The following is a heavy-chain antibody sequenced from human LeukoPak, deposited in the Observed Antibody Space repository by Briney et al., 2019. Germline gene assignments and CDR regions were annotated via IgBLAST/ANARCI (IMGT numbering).Heavy chain of an antibody. CDR3: ARGKGWRTTAPFDY. Sequence: GGSLRLSCAASGFTFSSYAMHWVRQAPGKGLEYVSAISSNGGSTYYANSVKGRFTISRDNSKNTLYLQMGSLRAEDMAVYYCARGKGWRTTAPFDYWGQGTLVTVSS. CDR2: ISSNGGST. J-gene: IGHJ4*02. D-gene: IGHD1/OR15-1a*01. CDR1: GFTFSSYA. V-gene: IGHV3-64*01.